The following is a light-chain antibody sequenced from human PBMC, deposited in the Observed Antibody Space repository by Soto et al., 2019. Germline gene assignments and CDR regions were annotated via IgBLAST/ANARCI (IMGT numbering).Light chain of an antibody. Sequence: QSVLTQPPSVSGAPGQRLTISCTGSRSNIGAGYDVHWYQHLPGAAPKLLIYGDNNRPSGVPDRFSGSNSGTSASLAITGVQAEDEADYYCQSSDSSLSGWVFGGGTKVTVL. CDR3: QSSDSSLSGWV. CDR2: GDN. V-gene: IGLV1-40*01. CDR1: RSNIGAGYD. J-gene: IGLJ2*01.